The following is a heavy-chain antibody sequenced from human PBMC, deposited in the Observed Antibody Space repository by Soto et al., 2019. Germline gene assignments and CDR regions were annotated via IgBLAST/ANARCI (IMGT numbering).Heavy chain of an antibody. D-gene: IGHD3-10*01. J-gene: IGHJ5*02. CDR1: GGSFSGYY. CDR2: INHSGST. V-gene: IGHV4-34*01. Sequence: QVQLQQWGAGLFKPSETLSLTCAVYGGSFSGYYWSWIRQPPGKGLEWICEINHSGSTNYNPSLMSRVTISVDTSKNQFSLKLSSVTAADTAVYYCARAYGSGSPRRFDPWGQGTLVTVSS. CDR3: ARAYGSGSPRRFDP.